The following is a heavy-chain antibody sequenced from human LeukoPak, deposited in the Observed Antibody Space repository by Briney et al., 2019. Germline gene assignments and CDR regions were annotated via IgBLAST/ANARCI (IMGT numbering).Heavy chain of an antibody. Sequence: GASVKVSFTASGYTFTSYGISWVRQPPGQGLEWMGWISAYNGNTNYAQKLQGRVTITTDTSTSTASMELRSLRSDDTAVYYCARDYYDRITFNDYWGQGTLVTVSS. V-gene: IGHV1-18*01. J-gene: IGHJ4*02. CDR2: ISAYNGNT. CDR1: GYTFTSYG. CDR3: ARDYYDRITFNDY. D-gene: IGHD3-22*01.